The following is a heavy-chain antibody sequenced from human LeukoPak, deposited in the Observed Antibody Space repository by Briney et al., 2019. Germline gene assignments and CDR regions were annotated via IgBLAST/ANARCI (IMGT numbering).Heavy chain of an antibody. J-gene: IGHJ5*02. CDR1: GYSISSGYY. D-gene: IGHD4-23*01. V-gene: IGHV4-38-2*02. CDR3: ARDYGGNSGWFDP. Sequence: SETLSLTCTVSGYSISSGYYWGWIRQPPGKGLEWIGSIYHSGSTYYNPSLKSRVTISVDTSKTQFSLKLSSVTAADTAVYYCARDYGGNSGWFDPWGQGTLVTVSS. CDR2: IYHSGST.